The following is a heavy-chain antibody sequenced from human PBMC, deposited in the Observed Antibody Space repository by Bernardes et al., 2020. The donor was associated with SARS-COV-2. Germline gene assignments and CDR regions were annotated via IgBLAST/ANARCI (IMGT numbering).Heavy chain of an antibody. V-gene: IGHV3-21*01. D-gene: IGHD2-2*01. CDR3: ARVLGYCSSTSCYAFFYYMDV. J-gene: IGHJ6*03. CDR1: GFTFSNYS. CDR2: ISSSSSYI. Sequence: SLRLSCAASGFTFSNYSMNWVRQAPGKGLEWVSSISSSSSYIYYADSVKGRFTISRDNAKNSLYLQMNSLRAEDTAIYYCARVLGYCSSTSCYAFFYYMDVWGKGTTVTVSS.